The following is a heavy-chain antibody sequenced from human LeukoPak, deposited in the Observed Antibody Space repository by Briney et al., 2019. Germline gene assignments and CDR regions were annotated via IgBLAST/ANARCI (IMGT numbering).Heavy chain of an antibody. CDR2: IYYSGST. CDR3: ARYVDTAMVTRVDP. D-gene: IGHD5-18*01. Sequence: SETLSLTCSVSAGSTSSSSYYWGWIRQPPGKGLEGIGSIYYSGSTYYNPSLKSRVTISVDTSKNQFSLKLSSVTAADTAVYYCARYVDTAMVTRVDPWGQGTLVTVSS. CDR1: AGSTSSSSYY. J-gene: IGHJ5*02. V-gene: IGHV4-39*01.